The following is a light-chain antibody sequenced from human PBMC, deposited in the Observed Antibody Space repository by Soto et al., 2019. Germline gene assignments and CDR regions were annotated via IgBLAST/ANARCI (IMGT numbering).Light chain of an antibody. V-gene: IGKV1-39*01. CDR3: QQANSFPGT. CDR1: QDISSS. J-gene: IGKJ5*01. Sequence: DIQMTQSPSSLSASIGDRVTISCRPSQDISSSLNWYQHTSGKAPKLLIYAASGLHSGVPSRFSGSGSGTDFTLTISSLQPEDFATYYCQQANSFPGTFGQGTRLEIK. CDR2: AAS.